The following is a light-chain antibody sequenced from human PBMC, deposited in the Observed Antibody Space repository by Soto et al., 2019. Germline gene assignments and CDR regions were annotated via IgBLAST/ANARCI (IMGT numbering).Light chain of an antibody. Sequence: DIQLTQSPSFLSASVGDRVTITCRASQGISSYLAWYQQKPGKAPKLLIYAASTLQSGVPSRFSGSGSGTEFTLTISSLQPEDFATYYCQQYDNLPLTLGGGTKVDIK. CDR1: QGISSY. CDR3: QQYDNLPLT. CDR2: AAS. V-gene: IGKV1-9*01. J-gene: IGKJ4*01.